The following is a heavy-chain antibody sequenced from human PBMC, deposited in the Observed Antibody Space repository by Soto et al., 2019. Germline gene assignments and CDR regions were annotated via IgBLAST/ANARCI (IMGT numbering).Heavy chain of an antibody. D-gene: IGHD6-13*01. V-gene: IGHV3-30*18. CDR2: ISYDGSNK. Sequence: QVQLVESGGGVVQPGRSLRLSCAASGFTFSSYGMHWVRQAPGKGLVWVAVISYDGSNKYYADSVKGRFTIARDNSNNTLYLQMNSLRAEDTAVYYCAKDSASSWGSGMDVWGQGTTVTVSS. CDR3: AKDSASSWGSGMDV. CDR1: GFTFSSYG. J-gene: IGHJ6*02.